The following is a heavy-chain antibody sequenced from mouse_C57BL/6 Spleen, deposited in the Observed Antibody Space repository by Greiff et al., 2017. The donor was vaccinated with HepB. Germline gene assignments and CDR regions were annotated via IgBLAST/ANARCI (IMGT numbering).Heavy chain of an antibody. D-gene: IGHD2-3*01. CDR2: IYPGSGST. V-gene: IGHV1-55*01. CDR1: GYTFTSYW. CDR3: ARGGLLRPYPYSFDY. Sequence: QVQLQQPGAELVKPGASVKMSCKASGYTFTSYWITWVKQRPGQGLEWIGDIYPGSGSTNYNEKFKSKATLTVDTSSSTAYMQLSSLTSEDSAVYYCARGGLLRPYPYSFDYWGQGTTLTVSS. J-gene: IGHJ2*01.